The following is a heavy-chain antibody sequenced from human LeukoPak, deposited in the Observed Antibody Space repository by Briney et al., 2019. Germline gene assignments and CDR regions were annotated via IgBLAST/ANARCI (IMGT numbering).Heavy chain of an antibody. CDR3: AKDFRYCSSTSCYSDP. CDR2: ISGSGGST. D-gene: IGHD2-2*01. J-gene: IGHJ5*02. CDR1: GFTFSSYA. V-gene: IGHV3-23*01. Sequence: GGSLRLSCAASGFTFSSYAMSWVRQAPGKGLEWVSAISGSGGSTDYADSVKGRFTISSDNSKNTLYLQMNSLRAEDTAVYYCAKDFRYCSSTSCYSDPWGQGTLVTVSS.